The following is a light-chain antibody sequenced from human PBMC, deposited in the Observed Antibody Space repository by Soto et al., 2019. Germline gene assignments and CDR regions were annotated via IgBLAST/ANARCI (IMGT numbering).Light chain of an antibody. CDR3: QQDNTWPLT. Sequence: ETVMTQSPVTLSASPGERATLSCWASQSVYSNLAWYQQKPGQAPRLLIYSTSTRATGIPARFSGSGSGTEFTLTISSLQSEDFAVYYCQQDNTWPLTFGGGTKVEIK. CDR2: STS. V-gene: IGKV3-15*01. CDR1: QSVYSN. J-gene: IGKJ4*01.